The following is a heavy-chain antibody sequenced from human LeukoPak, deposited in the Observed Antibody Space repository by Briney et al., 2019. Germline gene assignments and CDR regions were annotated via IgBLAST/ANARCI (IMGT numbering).Heavy chain of an antibody. J-gene: IGHJ4*02. V-gene: IGHV4-39*07. CDR3: ARVGDTAMVMNY. Sequence: PSETLSLTCTVSGGSISSSSYYWGWIRQPPGKGLEWIGSIYYSGSTYYNPSLKSRVTISVDTSKNQFSLKLSSVTAADTAVYYCARVGDTAMVMNYWGQGTLVTVSS. CDR1: GGSISSSSYY. D-gene: IGHD5-18*01. CDR2: IYYSGST.